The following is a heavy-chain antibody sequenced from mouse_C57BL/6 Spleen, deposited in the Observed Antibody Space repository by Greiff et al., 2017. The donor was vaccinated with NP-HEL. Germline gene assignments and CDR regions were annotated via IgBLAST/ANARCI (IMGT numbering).Heavy chain of an antibody. V-gene: IGHV1-81*01. CDR2: IYPRSGNI. CDR1: GYTFTSYG. Sequence: QVLLQQSGAELARPGASVKLSCKASGYTFTSYGISWVKQRTGQGLEWIGEIYPRSGNIYYTEKFKGRATLSGDNSTNTAYMEIRSLKSEDSAVYFCASLYYDYGRAWFAYWGQGTLVTVSA. D-gene: IGHD2-4*01. J-gene: IGHJ3*01. CDR3: ASLYYDYGRAWFAY.